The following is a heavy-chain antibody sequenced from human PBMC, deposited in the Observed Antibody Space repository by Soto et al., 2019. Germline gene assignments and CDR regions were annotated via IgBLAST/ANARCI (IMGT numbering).Heavy chain of an antibody. CDR3: ARRSDQLRRAFDI. D-gene: IGHD4-17*01. CDR1: GGSFSGYY. Sequence: PSETLSLTCAVYGGSFSGYYWSWIRQPPGKGLEWIGEINHSGSTNYNPSLESRVTISVDTSKNQFSLKLGSVTAADTAVYYCARRSDQLRRAFDIWGQGTMVTVSS. V-gene: IGHV4-34*01. J-gene: IGHJ3*02. CDR2: INHSGST.